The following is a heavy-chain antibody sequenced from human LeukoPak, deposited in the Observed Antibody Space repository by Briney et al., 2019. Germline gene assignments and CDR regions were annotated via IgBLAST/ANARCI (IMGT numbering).Heavy chain of an antibody. V-gene: IGHV3-7*01. Sequence: PGGSLRLSCAASGFTFSSYWMSWVRQAPGKGLEWVANIKQDGSEKYYVDSVKGRFTISRDNAKNSLYLQMNSLRAEDTAVYYCARDSRGYSYGYVSMDVWGKGTTVTVSS. J-gene: IGHJ6*03. CDR2: IKQDGSEK. CDR3: ARDSRGYSYGYVSMDV. CDR1: GFTFSSYW. D-gene: IGHD5-18*01.